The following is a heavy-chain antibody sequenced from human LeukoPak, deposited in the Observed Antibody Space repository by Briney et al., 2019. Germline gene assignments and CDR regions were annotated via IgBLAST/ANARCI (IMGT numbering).Heavy chain of an antibody. J-gene: IGHJ4*02. CDR3: ARPNWNDLHFDY. V-gene: IGHV4-39*07. Sequence: SETLSLTCTVSGGSISSYYWGWIRQPPGKGLEWIGSIYYSGNTYYNPSLKSRVTISVDTSKNQFSLRLSSVTAADTAVYYCARPNWNDLHFDYWGQGTLVTVSS. CDR1: GGSISSYY. CDR2: IYYSGNT. D-gene: IGHD1-1*01.